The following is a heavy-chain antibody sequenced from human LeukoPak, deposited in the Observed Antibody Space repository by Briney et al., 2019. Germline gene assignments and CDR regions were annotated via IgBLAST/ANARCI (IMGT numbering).Heavy chain of an antibody. J-gene: IGHJ3*02. CDR2: ISAYNGNT. D-gene: IGHD3-16*01. CDR3: ARVLTTHDAFDI. CDR1: GYTFTSYG. V-gene: IGHV1-18*01. Sequence: ASVKVSCKASGYTFTSYGISWVRQAPGQGLEWMGWISAYNGNTSYAQKLQGRVTMTTDTSTSTAYMELRSLRSDDTAVYYCARVLTTHDAFDIWGQGTMVTVSS.